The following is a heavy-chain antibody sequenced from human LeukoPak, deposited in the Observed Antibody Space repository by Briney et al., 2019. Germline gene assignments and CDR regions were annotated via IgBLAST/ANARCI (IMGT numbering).Heavy chain of an antibody. CDR1: GFTFNSCT. V-gene: IGHV3-23*01. Sequence: GGSLRLSCAASGFTFNSCTMSRVRQAPGKGLGWVSAISGSGGSTYYADSVKGRFTISRDNSKNTLYLQMNSLRAEDTAIYYCAKHYYASGTPLANDYWGQGTLVTVSS. CDR3: AKHYYASGTPLANDY. CDR2: ISGSGGST. D-gene: IGHD3-10*01. J-gene: IGHJ4*02.